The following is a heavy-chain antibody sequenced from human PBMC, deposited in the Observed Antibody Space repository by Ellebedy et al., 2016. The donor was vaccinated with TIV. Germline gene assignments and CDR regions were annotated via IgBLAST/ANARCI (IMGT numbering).Heavy chain of an antibody. CDR3: ARSEFGYNDGWFDP. V-gene: IGHV1-3*01. J-gene: IGHJ5*02. CDR1: GYTFTSYA. CDR2: INAGNGNT. D-gene: IGHD5-24*01. Sequence: ASVKVSCKASGYTFTSYAMHWVRQAPGQRLEWMGWINAGNGNTKYSQKFQGRVTITRDTSASTVYMELSSLRSEDTAVYYCARSEFGYNDGWFDPWGQGTLVTVSS.